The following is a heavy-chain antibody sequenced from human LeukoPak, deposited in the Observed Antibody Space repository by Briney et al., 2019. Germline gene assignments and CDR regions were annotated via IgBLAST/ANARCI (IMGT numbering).Heavy chain of an antibody. V-gene: IGHV3-30*19. CDR1: GFTFSSYG. Sequence: GGSLRLSCAASGFTFSSYGMHWVRQAPGKGLEWVAVISYDGSNKYYADSVKGRFTISRDNSKNTLYLQMNSLRAEDTAVYYCARDKSHLNLVGVIDYWGQGTLVTVSS. D-gene: IGHD1-26*01. CDR3: ARDKSHLNLVGVIDY. CDR2: ISYDGSNK. J-gene: IGHJ4*02.